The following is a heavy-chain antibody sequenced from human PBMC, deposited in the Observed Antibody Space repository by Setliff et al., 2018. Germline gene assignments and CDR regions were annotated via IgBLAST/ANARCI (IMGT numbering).Heavy chain of an antibody. Sequence: PSETLSLTCTVSGGSISSGSHYWSWIRQPAGKGLEWIGRIYASGSTNYNPSLKSRVTISLDTSRNQFSLELSSVTAADTAVYYCARDPGVHSGTWCLDSWGQGTQVTVSS. CDR2: IYASGST. V-gene: IGHV4-61*02. CDR1: GGSISSGSHY. D-gene: IGHD2-8*01. J-gene: IGHJ4*02. CDR3: ARDPGVHSGTWCLDS.